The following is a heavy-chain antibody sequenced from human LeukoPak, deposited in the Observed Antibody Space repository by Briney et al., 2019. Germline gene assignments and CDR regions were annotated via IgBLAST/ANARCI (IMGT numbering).Heavy chain of an antibody. V-gene: IGHV1-69*04. J-gene: IGHJ4*02. CDR1: GGTFSSYA. Sequence: GSSVKVSCKASGGTFSSYAISWVRQAPGQGLEWMGRIIPILGIANYAQKFQGRVTITADKSTSTAYMELSSLRSEDTAVYYCARDAWVLSSGYYYLDYWGQGTLVTVSS. CDR3: ARDAWVLSSGYYYLDY. CDR2: IIPILGIA. D-gene: IGHD3-22*01.